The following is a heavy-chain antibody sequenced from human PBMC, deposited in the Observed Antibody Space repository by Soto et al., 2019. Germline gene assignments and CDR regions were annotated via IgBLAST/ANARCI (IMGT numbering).Heavy chain of an antibody. J-gene: IGHJ4*02. CDR1: GFTFSSYG. CDR3: AKDLHSSSWYGEMATTIFDY. D-gene: IGHD6-13*01. CDR2: ISYDGSNK. V-gene: IGHV3-30*18. Sequence: PGGSLRLSCAASGFTFSSYGMHWVRQAPGKGLEWVAVISYDGSNKYYADSVKGRFTISRDNSKNTLYLQMNSLRAEDTAVYYCAKDLHSSSWYGEMATTIFDYWGQRTLVTVSS.